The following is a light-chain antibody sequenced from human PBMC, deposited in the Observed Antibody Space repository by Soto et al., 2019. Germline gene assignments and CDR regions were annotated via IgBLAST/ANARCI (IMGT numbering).Light chain of an antibody. CDR3: QSYDSSLSEEV. CDR2: GNS. CDR1: SSNIGAGYD. Sequence: QLVLTQPPSVSGAPGQRVTISCTGSSSNIGAGYDVHWYQQLPGTAPKLLIYGNSNRPSGVPDRFSGSKSGTSASLAITGLQAEDEADYYCQSYDSSLSEEVFGGGTQLTVL. J-gene: IGLJ3*02. V-gene: IGLV1-40*01.